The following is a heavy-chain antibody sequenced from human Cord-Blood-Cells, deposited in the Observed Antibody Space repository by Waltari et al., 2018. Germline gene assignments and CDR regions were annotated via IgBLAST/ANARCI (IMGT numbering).Heavy chain of an antibody. CDR1: GYTFTSYN. Sequence: QVQLVQSGAEVKKPGASVKVSCKASGYTFTSYNINWVRQATGQVIEWMGWMNPNSGNTGYAQKFQGRVTMTRNTSISTAYMELSSLRSEDTAVYYCANLKSNITGDGRDYWGQGTLVTVSS. J-gene: IGHJ4*02. CDR3: ANLKSNITGDGRDY. V-gene: IGHV1-8*01. D-gene: IGHD7-27*01. CDR2: MNPNSGNT.